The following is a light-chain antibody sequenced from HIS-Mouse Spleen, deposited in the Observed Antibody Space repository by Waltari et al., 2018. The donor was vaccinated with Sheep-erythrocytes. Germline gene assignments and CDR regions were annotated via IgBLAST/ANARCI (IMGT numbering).Light chain of an antibody. CDR1: SSDVGGYNY. Sequence: QSALTQPRPVSGSPGQSVTISCTGTSSDVGGYNYVSCYQQHPGKAPNLMIYGVSKRPAGVPVRFSGPTSGNTASLTISGLQAEDEADYYCCSYAGSYNHVFATGTKVTGL. J-gene: IGLJ1*01. V-gene: IGLV2-11*01. CDR2: GVS. CDR3: CSYAGSYNHV.